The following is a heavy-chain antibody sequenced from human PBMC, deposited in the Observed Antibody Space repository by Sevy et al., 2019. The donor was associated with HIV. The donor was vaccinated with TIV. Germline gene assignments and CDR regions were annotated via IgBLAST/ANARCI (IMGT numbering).Heavy chain of an antibody. D-gene: IGHD3-22*01. CDR2: YDPDDGET. CDR3: ATSPDYYDSSRDAFDI. CDR1: GYSVSDLS. Sequence: ASVKVSCKVSGYSVSDLSIHWVRQAPGKGLEWMGGYDPDDGETIYAQKFQGRVTMTEDTSTDTAYMELSSLRSEDTAVYYCATSPDYYDSSRDAFDIWGQGSMVTVSS. J-gene: IGHJ3*02. V-gene: IGHV1-24*01.